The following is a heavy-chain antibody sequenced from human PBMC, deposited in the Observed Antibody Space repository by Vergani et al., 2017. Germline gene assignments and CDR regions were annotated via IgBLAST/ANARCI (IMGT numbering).Heavy chain of an antibody. V-gene: IGHV4-38-2*02. Sequence: QVQLLESGPGLLKPSETLSLTCSVSGYSITSGYYWSWIRQPPGKGLEWIGEINHSGSTNYNPSLKSRVTISVDTSKNQFSLKLSSVTAADTAVYYCARGPKYYDILTGYPFDYWGQGTLVTVSS. CDR1: GYSITSGYY. D-gene: IGHD3-9*01. CDR2: INHSGST. J-gene: IGHJ4*02. CDR3: ARGPKYYDILTGYPFDY.